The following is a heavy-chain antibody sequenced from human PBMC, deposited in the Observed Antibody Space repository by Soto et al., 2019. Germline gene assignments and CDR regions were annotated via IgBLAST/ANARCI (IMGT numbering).Heavy chain of an antibody. CDR2: INHSGST. D-gene: IGHD3-3*01. CDR1: GGSFSGYY. CDR3: ARGAPGYDFWSDLNWFDP. V-gene: IGHV4-34*01. Sequence: NPSETLSLTCAVYGGSFSGYYWSWIRQPPGKGLEWIGEINHSGSTNYNPSLKSRVTISVDTSKNQFSLKLSSVTAADTAVYYCARGAPGYDFWSDLNWFDPWGQGTLVTVSS. J-gene: IGHJ5*02.